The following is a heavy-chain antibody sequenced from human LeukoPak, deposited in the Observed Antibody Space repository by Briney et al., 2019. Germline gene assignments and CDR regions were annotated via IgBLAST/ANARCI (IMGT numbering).Heavy chain of an antibody. CDR2: ISSSSSYI. V-gene: IGHV3-21*01. D-gene: IGHD6-13*01. Sequence: GGSLRLSCAASGFTFGSYSMNWVRQAPGKGLEWVSSISSSSSYIYYADSVKGRFTISRDNAKNSLYLQMNSLRAEDTAVYYCARLPGYSSSWYEGYWGQGTLVTVSS. CDR3: ARLPGYSSSWYEGY. CDR1: GFTFGSYS. J-gene: IGHJ4*02.